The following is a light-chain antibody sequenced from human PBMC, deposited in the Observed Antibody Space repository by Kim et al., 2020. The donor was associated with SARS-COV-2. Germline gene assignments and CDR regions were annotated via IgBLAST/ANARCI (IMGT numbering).Light chain of an antibody. Sequence: AIQLTQSPSSLSASVGDRVTITCRASQGISSALAWYQQKSGKAPKLLIYDASSLESGVPSRFSGSGSGTDFTLTISSLQPEDFATYYCQQFNNYPLTFGRGTKVDIK. CDR2: DAS. CDR1: QGISSA. J-gene: IGKJ4*01. V-gene: IGKV1D-13*01. CDR3: QQFNNYPLT.